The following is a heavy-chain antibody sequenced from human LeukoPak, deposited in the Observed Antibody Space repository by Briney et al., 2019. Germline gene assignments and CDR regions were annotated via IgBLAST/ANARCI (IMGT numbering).Heavy chain of an antibody. J-gene: IGHJ6*03. CDR2: ISYDGSNK. D-gene: IGHD5-18*01. Sequence: GGSLRLSCAASEFTYSNYGMHWVRQAPGKGLEWVAVISYDGSNKYYADSVKGRFTISRDNSKNTLYLQMNSLRAEDTAVYYCAKGRIAMGNYYYMDVWGKGTTVTVSS. CDR1: EFTYSNYG. V-gene: IGHV3-30*18. CDR3: AKGRIAMGNYYYMDV.